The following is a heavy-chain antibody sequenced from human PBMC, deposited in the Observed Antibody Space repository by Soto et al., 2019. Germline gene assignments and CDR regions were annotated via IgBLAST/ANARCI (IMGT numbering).Heavy chain of an antibody. V-gene: IGHV3-48*01. Sequence: EVQLVESGGGLVQPGGSLRLSCAASGFAFSTYDMNWVRQAPGKGLEWVSYISSSSTIYYADSVKGRFTISRDNAKNTLYLQMNSLRAEDTAVYYCAFIAARHSHYYYYGMDVWGQGTTVTVSS. CDR1: GFAFSTYD. D-gene: IGHD6-6*01. J-gene: IGHJ6*02. CDR2: ISSSSTI. CDR3: AFIAARHSHYYYYGMDV.